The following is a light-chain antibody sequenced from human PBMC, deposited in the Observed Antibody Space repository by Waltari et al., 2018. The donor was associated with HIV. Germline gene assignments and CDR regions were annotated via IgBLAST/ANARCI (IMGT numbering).Light chain of an antibody. Sequence: QAVVTQPSSLSASPGASASLTCTLRSGISVDSYRISWYQQRPGSPPQFLLRYKSDSDNYQGSGVPSRVSGSRDDSANVGILLISGLQSEDEADYYCMTWYNGTWVFGGGTRLTVL. CDR3: MTWYNGTWV. CDR2: YKSDSDN. V-gene: IGLV5-45*02. J-gene: IGLJ3*02. CDR1: SGISVDSYR.